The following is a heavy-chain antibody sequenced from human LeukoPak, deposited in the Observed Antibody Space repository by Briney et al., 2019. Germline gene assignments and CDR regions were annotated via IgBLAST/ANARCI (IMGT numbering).Heavy chain of an antibody. V-gene: IGHV4-39*07. D-gene: IGHD1-26*01. Sequence: TSETLSLTCTVSGGSISSSSYYWGWIRQPPGKGLEWIGSIYYSGSTYYNPSLKSRVTISVDTSKNQFSLKLSSVTAADTAVYYCARGSWELLVDYWGQGTLVTVSS. CDR2: IYYSGST. CDR3: ARGSWELLVDY. CDR1: GGSISSSSYY. J-gene: IGHJ4*02.